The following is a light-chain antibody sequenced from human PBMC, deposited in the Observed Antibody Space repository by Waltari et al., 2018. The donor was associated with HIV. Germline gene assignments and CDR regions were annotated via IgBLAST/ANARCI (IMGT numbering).Light chain of an antibody. CDR2: SAS. Sequence: EIVLTQSPATLSLSPGERATLSCRASQTVHYFLAWYQQKPGRTPRLLIYSASKRATGIPGRFRGSGSWTDFTLTLRHLGPEDFAFYYCPHRSGRPSTFRRGTRVEIK. CDR1: QTVHYF. V-gene: IGKV3-11*01. J-gene: IGKJ4*01. CDR3: PHRSGRPST.